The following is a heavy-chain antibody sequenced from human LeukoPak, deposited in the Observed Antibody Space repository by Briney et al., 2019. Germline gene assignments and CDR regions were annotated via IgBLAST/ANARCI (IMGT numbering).Heavy chain of an antibody. J-gene: IGHJ4*02. V-gene: IGHV3-7*01. D-gene: IGHD2-15*01. CDR3: ARDRDCGDGGCYPHFDY. Sequence: GGSLRLSCAASGFTFSSNWMSWVRQAPGKGLEWVANIRQDGSDKYYMDSVKGRFTISRDNAKNSLSLQMNSLRAADTAVYYCARDRDCGDGGCYPHFDYWGQGVQVTVSS. CDR1: GFTFSSNW. CDR2: IRQDGSDK.